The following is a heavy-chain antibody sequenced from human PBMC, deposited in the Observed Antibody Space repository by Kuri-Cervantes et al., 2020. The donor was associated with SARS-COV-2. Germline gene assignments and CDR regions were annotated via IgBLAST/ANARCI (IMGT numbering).Heavy chain of an antibody. D-gene: IGHD3-3*01. CDR3: ASTIFGVDNWFDP. Sequence: SVKVSCKASGYTFTSYGISWVRQAPGQGLEWMGGIIPTFGTANYAQKFQGRVTITTDESTSTAYMELSSLRSEDTAVYYCASTIFGVDNWFDPWGQGTLVTVSS. CDR2: IIPTFGTA. CDR1: GYTFTSYG. J-gene: IGHJ5*02. V-gene: IGHV1-69*05.